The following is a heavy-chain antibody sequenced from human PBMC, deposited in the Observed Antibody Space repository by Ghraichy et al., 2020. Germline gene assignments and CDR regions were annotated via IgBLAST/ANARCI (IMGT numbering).Heavy chain of an antibody. V-gene: IGHV3-23*01. D-gene: IGHD3-22*01. J-gene: IGHJ2*01. Sequence: GGSLRLSCAASGFTFSSYAMSWVRQAPGKGLEWVSAISGSGGSTYYADSVKGRFTISRDNSKNTLYLQMNSLRAEDTAVYYCAKDYYYDSSGYLNRVPDWYFDLWGRGTLVTVSS. CDR2: ISGSGGST. CDR3: AKDYYYDSSGYLNRVPDWYFDL. CDR1: GFTFSSYA.